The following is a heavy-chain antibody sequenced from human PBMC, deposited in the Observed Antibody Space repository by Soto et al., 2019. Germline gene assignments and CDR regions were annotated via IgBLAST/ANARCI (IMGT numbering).Heavy chain of an antibody. V-gene: IGHV4-31*03. CDR2: IYYSGST. J-gene: IGHJ3*02. CDR3: AREDNYYDSSGPVFDI. Sequence: QVQLQESGPGLVKPSQTLSLTCTVSGGSISSGGYYWSWIRQHPGKGLEWIGYIYYSGSTYYNPSLKSRVTISVDTSKNQFSLKLSSVNAADTAVYYCAREDNYYDSSGPVFDIWGQGTMVTVSS. D-gene: IGHD3-22*01. CDR1: GGSISSGGYY.